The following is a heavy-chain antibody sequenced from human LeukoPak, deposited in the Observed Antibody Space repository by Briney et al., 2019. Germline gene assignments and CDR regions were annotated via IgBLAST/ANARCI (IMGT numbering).Heavy chain of an antibody. Sequence: GGSLRLSCAASGFTFSSYAMSWVRQAPGKGLEWVSAISGSGGSTYYADSVKGRFTISRNNSKNTLYLQMNSLRAEDTAVYYCARWGYYDSSGYLNWGQGTLVTVSS. V-gene: IGHV3-23*01. CDR3: ARWGYYDSSGYLN. CDR2: ISGSGGST. CDR1: GFTFSSYA. D-gene: IGHD3-22*01. J-gene: IGHJ4*02.